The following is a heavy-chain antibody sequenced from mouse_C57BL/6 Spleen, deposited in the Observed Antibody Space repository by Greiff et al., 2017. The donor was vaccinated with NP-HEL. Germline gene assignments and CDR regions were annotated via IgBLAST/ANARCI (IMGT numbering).Heavy chain of an antibody. CDR3: ARKNIYYGSSPWYFDV. Sequence: VQLQQPGAELVRPGSSVKLSCKASGYTFTSYWMHWVKQRPIQGLEWIGNIDPSDSETHYNQKFKDKATLTVDKSSSSAYMQLSSLTSEDSAVYYCARKNIYYGSSPWYFDVWGTGTTVTVSS. D-gene: IGHD1-1*01. V-gene: IGHV1-52*01. CDR1: GYTFTSYW. J-gene: IGHJ1*03. CDR2: IDPSDSET.